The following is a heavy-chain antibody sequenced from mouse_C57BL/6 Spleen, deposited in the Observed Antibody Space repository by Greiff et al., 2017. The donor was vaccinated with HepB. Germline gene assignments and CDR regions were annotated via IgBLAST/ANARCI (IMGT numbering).Heavy chain of an antibody. D-gene: IGHD2-3*01. CDR1: GYTFTSYW. V-gene: IGHV1-50*01. J-gene: IGHJ2*01. CDR2: IDPSDSYT. CDR3: ARGYDGYYDY. Sequence: VQLQQPGAELVKPGASVKLSCKASGYTFTSYWMQWVKQRPGQGLEWIGEIDPSDSYTNNNQKFKGKATLTVDTSSSTAYMQLSSLTSEDSAVYYCARGYDGYYDYWGQGTTLTVSS.